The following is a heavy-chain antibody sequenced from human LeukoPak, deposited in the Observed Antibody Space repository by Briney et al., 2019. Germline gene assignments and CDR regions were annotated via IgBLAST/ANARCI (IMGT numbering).Heavy chain of an antibody. D-gene: IGHD6-6*01. CDR1: GYSISRGYY. Sequence: PSETLSLTCTVSGYSISRGYYWGWFRQPPGEGLEWIGSIYHSGSTYYNPSLKSRVTISVDTSKNQFSLKLSSVTAADTAVYYCARDSEYSSSSSDYWGQGTLVTVSS. CDR2: IYHSGST. J-gene: IGHJ4*02. CDR3: ARDSEYSSSSSDY. V-gene: IGHV4-38-2*02.